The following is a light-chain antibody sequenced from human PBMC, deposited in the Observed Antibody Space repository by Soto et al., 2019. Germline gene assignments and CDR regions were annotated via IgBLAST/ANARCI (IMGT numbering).Light chain of an antibody. CDR3: QTWGTGPAV. J-gene: IGLJ7*01. V-gene: IGLV4-69*01. CDR2: LNSDGSH. Sequence: QSVLTQSPSASASLGASVKLTCTLSSGHSSYAIAWHQQQPEKGPRYLMKLNSDGSHSKGDGIPDRFSGSSSGAERYVTISGLQSEDEADYYCQTWGTGPAVFGGGTKLTVL. CDR1: SGHSSYA.